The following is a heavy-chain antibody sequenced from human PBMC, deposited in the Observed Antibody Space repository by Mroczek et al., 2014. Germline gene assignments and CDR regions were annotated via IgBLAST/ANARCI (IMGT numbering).Heavy chain of an antibody. V-gene: IGHV4-30-4*01. D-gene: IGHD2-15*01. CDR2: VFSNGNT. J-gene: IGHJ4*02. CDR1: GDSIDRGAYY. Sequence: QVQLQESGPGLVKPSQTLSLTCTVSGDSIDRGAYYWSWIRQPPGKGLEWIGYVFSNGNTYFNPSLRSRLSMSMDMSKNQLSLNLTSVTAADTAVYYCARDSASIGDFFAYWGQGTLVTVSS. CDR3: ARDSASIGDFFAY.